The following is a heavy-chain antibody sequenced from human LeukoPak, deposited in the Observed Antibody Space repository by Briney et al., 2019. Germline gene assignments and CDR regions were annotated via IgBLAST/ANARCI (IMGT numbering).Heavy chain of an antibody. V-gene: IGHV1-18*01. CDR1: GYTFTSYG. Sequence: ASVKVSCKASGYTFTSYGISWVRQAPGQGLEWMGWISAYNGNTNYAQKFQGRVTITADESTSTAYMELSSLRSEDTAVYYCAKGVGAFPYWGQGTLVTVSS. D-gene: IGHD1-26*01. CDR3: AKGVGAFPY. J-gene: IGHJ4*02. CDR2: ISAYNGNT.